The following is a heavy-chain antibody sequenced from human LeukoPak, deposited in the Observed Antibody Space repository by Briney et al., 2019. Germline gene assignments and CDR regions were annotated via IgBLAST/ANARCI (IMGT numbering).Heavy chain of an antibody. CDR1: GFIFSSYW. CDR2: IKTDGSST. D-gene: IGHD5-18*01. Sequence: GGSLRLSCAASGFIFSSYWMHWVRQAPGKGLVWVSRIKTDGSSTTYADSVKGRFTISRDNAENTLYLQMNSLRAEDTTVYYCARDISGYSYAYGYWGQGSLVTVSS. CDR3: ARDISGYSYAYGY. J-gene: IGHJ4*02. V-gene: IGHV3-74*01.